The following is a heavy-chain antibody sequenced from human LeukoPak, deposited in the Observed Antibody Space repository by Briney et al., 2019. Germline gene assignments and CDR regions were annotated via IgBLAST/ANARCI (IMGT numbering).Heavy chain of an antibody. CDR3: GRVRPGDADY. CDR2: ISSDGSGK. CDR1: GFTFSIYW. D-gene: IGHD1-26*01. J-gene: IGHJ4*02. V-gene: IGHV3-7*01. Sequence: PGGSLRLSCAASGFTFSIYWMTWVRQAPGKGLEWVASISSDGSGKYYMDSVKGRFTISRDNAKNSLFLQMNRLRAEDTAVHYCGRVRPGDADYWGQGTLVTVSS.